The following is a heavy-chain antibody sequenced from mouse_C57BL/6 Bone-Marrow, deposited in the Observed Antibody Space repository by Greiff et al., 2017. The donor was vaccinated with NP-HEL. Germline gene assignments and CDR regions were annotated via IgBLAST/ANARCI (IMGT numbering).Heavy chain of an antibody. CDR3: ARDHPYGNYEYFDV. CDR1: GFSINSDCY. V-gene: IGHV3-3*01. D-gene: IGHD2-1*01. CDR2: TFYSGIT. Sequence: EVQLQQSGPSLVRPSQTLSLTCTVTGFSINSDCYWIWIRQFPGNKLEYIGYTFYSGITYYNPSLESRTYITRDTSKNQFSLKLSSVTTEDTATYYCARDHPYGNYEYFDVWGTGTTVTVSS. J-gene: IGHJ1*03.